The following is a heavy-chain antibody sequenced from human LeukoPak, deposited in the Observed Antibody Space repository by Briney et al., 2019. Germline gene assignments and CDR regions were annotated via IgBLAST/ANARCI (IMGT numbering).Heavy chain of an antibody. CDR3: ARDLASGSSTFDP. V-gene: IGHV4-34*01. D-gene: IGHD1-26*01. J-gene: IGHJ5*02. CDR2: INHSGST. CDR1: GGSFSGYY. Sequence: PSETLSLSCAVYGGSFSGYYWSWIRQPPGKGLEWIGEINHSGSTNYNPSLKSRVTISVDTSKNQFSLKLSSVTAADTAVYYCARDLASGSSTFDPWGQGTLVTVSS.